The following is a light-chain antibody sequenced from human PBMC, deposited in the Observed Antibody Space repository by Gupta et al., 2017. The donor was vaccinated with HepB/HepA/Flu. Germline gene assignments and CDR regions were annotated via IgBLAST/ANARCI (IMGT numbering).Light chain of an antibody. Sequence: EIVMTQSPATLSVSPGERATLSCRASQSVSSNLAWYQQKPGQAPRLLIYGASTRATGIPARFSGSGSGTEFTLTISSLQSEDFAVYYCQQDNNCPNTFGRGTKVEIK. CDR3: QQDNNCPNT. CDR2: GAS. CDR1: QSVSSN. J-gene: IGKJ4*01. V-gene: IGKV3-15*01.